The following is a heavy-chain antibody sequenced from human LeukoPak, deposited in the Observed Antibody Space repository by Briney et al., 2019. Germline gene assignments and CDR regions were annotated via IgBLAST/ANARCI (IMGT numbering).Heavy chain of an antibody. J-gene: IGHJ4*02. CDR2: ISGSSTYI. V-gene: IGHV3-21*01. CDR1: GFTFSRYT. CDR3: TTRPRYYDFWSGYYTDWYYFDY. D-gene: IGHD3-3*01. Sequence: GGSLRLSCAASGFTFSRYTMNWVRQAPGKGLEWVSSISGSSTYIYYADSVKGRFTISRDNAKNSLFLQMNSLRAEDTAVYYCTTRPRYYDFWSGYYTDWYYFDYWGQGTLVTVSS.